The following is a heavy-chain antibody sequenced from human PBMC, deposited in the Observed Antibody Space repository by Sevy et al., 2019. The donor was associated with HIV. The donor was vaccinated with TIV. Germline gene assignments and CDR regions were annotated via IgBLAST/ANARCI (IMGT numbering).Heavy chain of an antibody. D-gene: IGHD2-15*01. CDR2: IRYDGSNK. Sequence: GGSLRLSCAASGFTFSRYGMHWVRQSPGKGLEWVAFIRYDGSNKYFADSVKGRFTISRDNSDNTVFLQMNSLRAEDSAVYYCASGLAYWYFDLXGRGTLVTVSS. CDR3: ASGLAYWYFDL. J-gene: IGHJ2*01. V-gene: IGHV3-30*02. CDR1: GFTFSRYG.